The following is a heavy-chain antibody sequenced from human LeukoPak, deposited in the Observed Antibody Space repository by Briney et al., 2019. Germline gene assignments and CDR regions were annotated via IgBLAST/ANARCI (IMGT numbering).Heavy chain of an antibody. J-gene: IGHJ6*02. CDR1: GYTFTSYD. D-gene: IGHD3-3*01. V-gene: IGHV1-8*01. CDR3: ARGITIFGVNYYGIDV. Sequence: ASVTVSCKASGYTFTSYDINWVRQAAGQGVGWMGWMNPNSGKTGYAQKFQGRVTITRNNAKRTDYMELRRLRSGEKAVYYCARGITIFGVNYYGIDVWGQGTTVTVSS. CDR2: MNPNSGKT.